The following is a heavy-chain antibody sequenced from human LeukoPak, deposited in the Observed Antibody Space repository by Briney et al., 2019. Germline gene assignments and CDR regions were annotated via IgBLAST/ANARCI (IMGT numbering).Heavy chain of an antibody. CDR3: ARDKYSFGEFDY. J-gene: IGHJ4*02. CDR1: GWSFSTYW. CDR2: LSGSGGNT. V-gene: IGHV3-23*01. Sequence: GGSLRLSCVVSGWSFSTYWMNWVRQVPGKGLEWVSTLSGSGGNTYYADSVKGRFTFSRDTSKNMLYLQMNSLRAEDTAVYFCARDKYSFGEFDYWGQGTLVTVSS. D-gene: IGHD3-10*01.